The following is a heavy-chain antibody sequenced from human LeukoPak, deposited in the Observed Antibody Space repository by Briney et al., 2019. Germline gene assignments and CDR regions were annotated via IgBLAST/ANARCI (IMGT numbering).Heavy chain of an antibody. CDR3: AKDLFIVLMVYAQDY. V-gene: IGHV3-30*18. CDR1: GFTVSSNY. CDR2: ISYDGSNK. J-gene: IGHJ4*02. Sequence: GGSLRVSCAASGFTVSSNYMNWVRQAPGKGLEWVAVISYDGSNKYYADSVKGRFTISRDNSKNTLYLQMNSLRAEDTAVYYCAKDLFIVLMVYAQDYWGQGTLVTVSS. D-gene: IGHD2-8*01.